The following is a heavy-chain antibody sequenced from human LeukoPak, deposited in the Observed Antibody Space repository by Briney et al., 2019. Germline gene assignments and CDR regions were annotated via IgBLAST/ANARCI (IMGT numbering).Heavy chain of an antibody. CDR1: GFTFSDFT. J-gene: IGHJ4*02. CDR2: ISSSSSYI. CDR3: ARAVPGFDS. Sequence: GGSLRLSCAGSGFTFSDFTMNWVRQAPGEGLEWVSCISSSSSYIYYADSVRGRFTISRDNAKNSVYLQMDSLRAEDTAVYYCARAVPGFDSWGQGTLVTVSS. V-gene: IGHV3-21*01.